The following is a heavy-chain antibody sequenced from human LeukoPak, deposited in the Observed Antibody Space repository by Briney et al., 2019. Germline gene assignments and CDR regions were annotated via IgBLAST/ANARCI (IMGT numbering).Heavy chain of an antibody. J-gene: IGHJ4*02. V-gene: IGHV3-7*04. CDR3: AGGGLYGDYYFDY. CDR2: TKHDGSER. CDR1: GFTFTSYW. D-gene: IGHD2-21*02. Sequence: PGGSLRLSCAASGFTFTSYWMTWVRQAPGKGLEWVANTKHDGSERYYVDSVKGRFTISRDNVKNSLFLQMDSLRAEDTAVYYCAGGGLYGDYYFDYWGQGTLVTVTS.